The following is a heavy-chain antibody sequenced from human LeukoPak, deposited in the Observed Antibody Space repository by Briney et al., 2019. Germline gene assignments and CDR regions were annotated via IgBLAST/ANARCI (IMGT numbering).Heavy chain of an antibody. Sequence: GMSLRLSCAASGFTLNVYGIHWVRQAPGKGLEWVAVIWNDGSNKYYADSVKGRFTISRDNSKNTLYLQMNSLRAEDTAVYYCARHPPLDINGGYWGQGTLVTVSS. CDR1: GFTLNVYG. V-gene: IGHV3-33*01. D-gene: IGHD5-12*01. CDR3: ARHPPLDINGGY. J-gene: IGHJ4*02. CDR2: IWNDGSNK.